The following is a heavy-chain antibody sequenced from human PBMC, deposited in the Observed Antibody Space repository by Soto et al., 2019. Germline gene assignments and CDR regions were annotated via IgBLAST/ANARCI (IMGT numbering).Heavy chain of an antibody. Sequence: GGSLRLSCAASGFTFSSYGMHWVRQAPGKGLEWVAVIWYDGSNKYYADSVKGRFTISRDNSKNTLYLQMNSLRAEDTAVYYCARSNTTMIVVVPGYWGQGNLVTVSS. CDR3: ARSNTTMIVVVPGY. V-gene: IGHV3-33*01. CDR2: IWYDGSNK. D-gene: IGHD3-22*01. CDR1: GFTFSSYG. J-gene: IGHJ4*02.